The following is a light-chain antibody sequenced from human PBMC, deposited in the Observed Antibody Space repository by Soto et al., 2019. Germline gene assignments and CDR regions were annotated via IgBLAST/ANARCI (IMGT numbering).Light chain of an antibody. CDR1: QSVGSY. V-gene: IGKV3-11*01. Sequence: EIVLTQSPATLSLSPGERATLSCRASQSVGSYLTWYQQKPGQSPRLLIYDVSNRATGIPARFSGSGSGTDFTLTVSSLEPEDFAVYHCQQRSNWPVTFGQGTRLEIK. J-gene: IGKJ5*01. CDR2: DVS. CDR3: QQRSNWPVT.